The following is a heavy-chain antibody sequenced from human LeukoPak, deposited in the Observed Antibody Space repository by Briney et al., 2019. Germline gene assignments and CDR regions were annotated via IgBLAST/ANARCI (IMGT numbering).Heavy chain of an antibody. J-gene: IGHJ4*02. V-gene: IGHV4-34*01. Sequence: SETLSLTCAVYGGSFSDYYWSWIRQPPGKGLEWIGEINHSGSTNYNPSLKSRVTISVDTSKNQFSLKLNSVTAADTAVYYCARVLRPFTIFGVVFKSIDYFDYWGQGTLVTVSS. CDR3: ARVLRPFTIFGVVFKSIDYFDY. D-gene: IGHD3-3*01. CDR1: GGSFSDYY. CDR2: INHSGST.